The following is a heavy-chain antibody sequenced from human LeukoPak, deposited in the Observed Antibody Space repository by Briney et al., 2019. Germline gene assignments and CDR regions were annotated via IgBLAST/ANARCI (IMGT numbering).Heavy chain of an antibody. V-gene: IGHV3-9*01. D-gene: IGHD3-22*01. Sequence: GGSLRLSCAASGFTFDDYAMHWVRQAPGKGLEWVSRISWNSGSIGYADSVRGRFTISRDNAKNSLYLQMNSLRAEDTALYYCAKDKDYDSSGNWFDPWGQGTLVTVLS. CDR3: AKDKDYDSSGNWFDP. J-gene: IGHJ5*02. CDR1: GFTFDDYA. CDR2: ISWNSGSI.